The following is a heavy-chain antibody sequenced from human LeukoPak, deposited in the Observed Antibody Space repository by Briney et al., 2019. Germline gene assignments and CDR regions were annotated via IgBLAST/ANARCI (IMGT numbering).Heavy chain of an antibody. J-gene: IGHJ6*02. CDR1: GFSFSDYY. V-gene: IGHV3-11*05. CDR3: VRATEGGAMDV. D-gene: IGHD2-21*02. Sequence: PGGSLRLSCAASGFSFSDYYMTWIRQAPGEGLEWVSYISGGGDSTSYAESLEGRFTISRDNAKKSLYLRLNSLRPEDTAIYYCVRATEGGAMDVWGQGTTVTVSS. CDR2: ISGGGDST.